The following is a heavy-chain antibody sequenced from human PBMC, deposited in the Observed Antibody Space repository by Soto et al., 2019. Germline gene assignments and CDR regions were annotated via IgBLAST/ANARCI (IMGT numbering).Heavy chain of an antibody. J-gene: IGHJ4*02. Sequence: QVQLVQSGAEVKKPGASVKVSCKASGYTFTSYGISWVRQAPGQGLEWMGWISADNGNTNYAQTLQGRVTMTTDTATSTAYMELRSLRSDDTAVYYCGRDEWVTTLLGYWGQGTLVTVSS. CDR2: ISADNGNT. CDR3: GRDEWVTTLLGY. D-gene: IGHD4-17*01. CDR1: GYTFTSYG. V-gene: IGHV1-18*04.